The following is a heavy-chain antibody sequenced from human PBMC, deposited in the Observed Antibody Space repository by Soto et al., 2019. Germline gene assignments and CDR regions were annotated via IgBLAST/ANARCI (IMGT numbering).Heavy chain of an antibody. J-gene: IGHJ4*02. D-gene: IGHD6-19*01. V-gene: IGHV3-33*01. CDR3: ARGPNSSGWYGPFDY. CDR2: IWYDGSNK. CDR1: GFTFSSYG. Sequence: GGSLRLSCAASGFTFSSYGMHWVRQAPGKGLEWVAVIWYDGSNKYYADSVKGRFTISRDNSKNTLYLQMNSLRAEDTAVYYCARGPNSSGWYGPFDYWGQGTLVTVSS.